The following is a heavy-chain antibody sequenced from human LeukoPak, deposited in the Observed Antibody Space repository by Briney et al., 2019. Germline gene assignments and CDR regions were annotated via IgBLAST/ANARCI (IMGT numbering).Heavy chain of an antibody. CDR1: GGSISGIF. Sequence: SETLSLTCTVSGGSISGIFWSWIRQPPGKGLEWIGYIYYSGHTNYNPSLKSRVTISVDTSKNQFSLKMRSVTAADTAVYYCARDRRDTSMVWDYWGRGTLVTVSS. CDR3: ARDRRDTSMVWDY. J-gene: IGHJ4*02. V-gene: IGHV4-59*01. D-gene: IGHD5-18*01. CDR2: IYYSGHT.